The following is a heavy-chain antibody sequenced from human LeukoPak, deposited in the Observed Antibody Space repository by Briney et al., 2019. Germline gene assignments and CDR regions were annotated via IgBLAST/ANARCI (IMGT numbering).Heavy chain of an antibody. CDR1: GFTFSSYA. V-gene: IGHV3-23*01. CDR3: AREVAAGRSFDY. J-gene: IGHJ4*02. D-gene: IGHD6-13*01. Sequence: GGSLRLSCAASGFTFSSYAMSWVRQAPGKGLEWVSAISGSGGSTYYADSVKGRFTISRDNSKNTLYLQMGSLRAEDMAVYYCAREVAAGRSFDYWGQGTLVTVSS. CDR2: ISGSGGST.